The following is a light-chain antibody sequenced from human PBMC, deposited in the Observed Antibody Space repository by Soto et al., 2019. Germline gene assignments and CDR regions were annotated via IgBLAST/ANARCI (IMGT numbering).Light chain of an antibody. Sequence: ENELTQSPDTLYVSLGEGATISCRASQSVTTGYLAWYQQKAGQAPRLLIYGTSSRATGVPYRFRAIGSATDFTLTITRLEPEDVAVYYCQQFGDSLWTFGQGTRLEIK. CDR2: GTS. V-gene: IGKV3-20*01. J-gene: IGKJ1*01. CDR3: QQFGDSLWT. CDR1: QSVTTGY.